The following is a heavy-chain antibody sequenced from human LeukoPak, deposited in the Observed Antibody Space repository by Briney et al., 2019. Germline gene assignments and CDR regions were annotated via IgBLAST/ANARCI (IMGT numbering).Heavy chain of an antibody. CDR3: ARDKVGMIHY. D-gene: IGHD2-21*01. J-gene: IGHJ4*02. CDR1: GGSITSGNYY. Sequence: SETLSLTCTVSGGSITSGNYYWSWIRQHPGKGLEWIGYIHYSGSTYYNPSLKSRVSMSVDTSKNQFSLRLSSVTAADTAVYYCARDKVGMIHYWGQGTLVTVSS. V-gene: IGHV4-31*03. CDR2: IHYSGST.